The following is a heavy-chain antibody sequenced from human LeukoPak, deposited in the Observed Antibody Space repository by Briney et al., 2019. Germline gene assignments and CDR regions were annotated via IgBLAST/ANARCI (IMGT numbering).Heavy chain of an antibody. CDR2: FYSGGST. J-gene: IGHJ4*02. D-gene: IGHD3-22*01. CDR3: ARAGYSSGYYGIFDY. Sequence: PGGSLRLSCAASGFTVSSNYMNWVRQAPGKGLEWVSVFYSGGSTYYADSVKGRFTISRDSSKNTLYLKMNSLRAEDTAVYYCARAGYSSGYYGIFDYWGQGTLVTVSS. CDR1: GFTVSSNY. V-gene: IGHV3-53*01.